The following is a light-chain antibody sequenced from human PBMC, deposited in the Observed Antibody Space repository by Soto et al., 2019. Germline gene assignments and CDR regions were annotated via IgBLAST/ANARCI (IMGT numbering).Light chain of an antibody. CDR2: GAS. J-gene: IGKJ1*01. V-gene: IGKV3-20*01. Sequence: EIVLTQSPGTLSLSPGEGATLSCRASESVSSSYLAWYQQKPGQAPRLLIYGASNRATGIPDRFGGSGSGTDFTLTISRLEPEDSAVYYCQYYDESIWTFGQGTKVEVK. CDR1: ESVSSSY. CDR3: QYYDESIWT.